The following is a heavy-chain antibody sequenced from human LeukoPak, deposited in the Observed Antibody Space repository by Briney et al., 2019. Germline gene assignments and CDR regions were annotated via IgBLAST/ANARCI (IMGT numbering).Heavy chain of an antibody. CDR3: ATMTTVTTRGYYYYYMDV. V-gene: IGHV1-24*01. Sequence: ASVKVSCKVSGYTLTELSMHWVRQAPGKGLEWMGGFDPEDGETIYAQKFQGRVTMTEDTSTDTAYMELSRLRSEDTAVYYCATMTTVTTRGYYYYYMDVWGKGTTVTVSS. CDR2: FDPEDGET. CDR1: GYTLTELS. J-gene: IGHJ6*03. D-gene: IGHD4-17*01.